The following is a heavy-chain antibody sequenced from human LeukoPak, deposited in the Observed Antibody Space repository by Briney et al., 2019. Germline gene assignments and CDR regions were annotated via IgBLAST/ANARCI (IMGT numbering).Heavy chain of an antibody. CDR3: ARARGTRIMITFGGVMSPFDI. Sequence: SETLSLTCTVSGGSISSSSYYWGWIRQPPGKGLEWIGSIYYSGSTYYNPSLKSRVTISVDTSKNQFSLKLSSVTAADTAVYYCARARGTRIMITFGGVMSPFDIWGQGTMVTVSS. D-gene: IGHD3-16*01. CDR2: IYYSGST. V-gene: IGHV4-39*07. CDR1: GGSISSSSYY. J-gene: IGHJ3*02.